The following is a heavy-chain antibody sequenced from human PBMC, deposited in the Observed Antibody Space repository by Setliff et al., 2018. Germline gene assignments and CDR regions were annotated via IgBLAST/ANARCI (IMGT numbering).Heavy chain of an antibody. V-gene: IGHV3-48*01. D-gene: IGHD3-3*01. CDR3: TRGTFSDFWSGDYYDY. CDR1: GITFRTYS. J-gene: IGHJ4*02. CDR2: ISSDSRTI. Sequence: LSLSCAASGITFRTYSLNWVRQAPGRGLEWISFISSDSRTIYYADSVKGRFTISRDNAKNSLDLQMNSLRAEDSAMYYCTRGTFSDFWSGDYYDYWGQGTLVTVSS.